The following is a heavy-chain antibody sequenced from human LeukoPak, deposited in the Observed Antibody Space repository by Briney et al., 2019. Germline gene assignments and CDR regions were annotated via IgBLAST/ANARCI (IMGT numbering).Heavy chain of an antibody. D-gene: IGHD4-17*01. V-gene: IGHV4-30-2*01. Sequence: SQTLSLTCTVSGGSISSGVYSWSWIRLPPGEGLEWIGNIYHSGNTYYNPSLKSRVTMSADRSKNQFSLKLSSVTAADTALYYCARTNSGDYAWFDPWGQGTLVTVSS. J-gene: IGHJ5*02. CDR3: ARTNSGDYAWFDP. CDR1: GGSISSGVYS. CDR2: IYHSGNT.